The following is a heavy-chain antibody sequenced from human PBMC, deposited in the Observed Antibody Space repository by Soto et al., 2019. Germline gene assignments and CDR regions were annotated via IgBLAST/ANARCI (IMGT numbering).Heavy chain of an antibody. V-gene: IGHV3-48*02. CDR2: ISSSSSTI. CDR1: GFTFSSYS. Sequence: RWSLRLSCAASGFTFSSYSMNWFRQAPGKGLEWVSYISSSSSTIYYADSVKGRFTISRDNAKNSLYLQMNSLRDEDTAVYYCARDAGYYYGSGFDPWGQGTLVTVSS. J-gene: IGHJ5*02. D-gene: IGHD3-10*01. CDR3: ARDAGYYYGSGFDP.